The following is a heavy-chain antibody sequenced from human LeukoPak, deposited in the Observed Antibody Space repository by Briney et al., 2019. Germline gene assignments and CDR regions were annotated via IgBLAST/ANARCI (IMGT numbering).Heavy chain of an antibody. V-gene: IGHV3-23*01. D-gene: IGHD3-3*01. CDR2: ISGSGGST. CDR3: AKDPRYDFWSGYHAD. Sequence: GGSLRLSCAASGFTFSSYAMSWVRQAPGKGLEWVSAISGSGGSTYYADSVKGRFTISRDNSKNTLYLQMNSLRAEDTAVYYCAKDPRYDFWSGYHADWGQGTLVTVSS. J-gene: IGHJ4*02. CDR1: GFTFSSYA.